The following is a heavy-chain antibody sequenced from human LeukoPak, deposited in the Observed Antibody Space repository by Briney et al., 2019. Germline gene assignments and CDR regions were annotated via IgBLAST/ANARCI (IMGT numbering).Heavy chain of an antibody. J-gene: IGHJ6*03. Sequence: GGSLRLSCAASGCTFSNAWLSWVRQAPGKWLEWVSSISSTGGTTYYADSVKGRFTISGDNSKNTVYLQMNILRAEDTAIYYCAKNGDRGAYCTGGTCYPYFYYYMDVWGKGTTVTI. CDR3: AKNGDRGAYCTGGTCYPYFYYYMDV. CDR1: GCTFSNAW. CDR2: ISSTGGTT. V-gene: IGHV3-23*01. D-gene: IGHD2-15*01.